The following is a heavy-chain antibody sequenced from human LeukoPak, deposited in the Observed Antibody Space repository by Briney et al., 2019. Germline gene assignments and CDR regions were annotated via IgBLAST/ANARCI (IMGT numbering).Heavy chain of an antibody. J-gene: IGHJ3*02. CDR1: GFTFSSYA. CDR3: AKDRFHYYDSSAIRMGAFDI. V-gene: IGHV3-23*01. D-gene: IGHD3-22*01. CDR2: ISGSGGST. Sequence: GGSLRLSCAASGFTFSSYAMSWVRQAPGKGLEWVSAISGSGGSTYYADSVKGRFTISRDNSKNTLYLQMNSLRAEDTAVYYCAKDRFHYYDSSAIRMGAFDIWGQGTMVTVSS.